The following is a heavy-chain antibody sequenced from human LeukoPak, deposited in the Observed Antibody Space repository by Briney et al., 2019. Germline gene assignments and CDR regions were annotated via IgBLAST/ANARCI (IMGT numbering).Heavy chain of an antibody. D-gene: IGHD3-10*01. Sequence: PGGSLRLSCAASGFTFSSYGMSWVRQAPGKGLEWVSAISGSGGSTCYADSVKGRFTISRDNSKNTLYLQMNSLRAEDTAVYYCAKGGRLTMVRALGYFDYWGQGALVTVSS. CDR3: AKGGRLTMVRALGYFDY. CDR2: ISGSGGST. CDR1: GFTFSSYG. J-gene: IGHJ4*02. V-gene: IGHV3-23*01.